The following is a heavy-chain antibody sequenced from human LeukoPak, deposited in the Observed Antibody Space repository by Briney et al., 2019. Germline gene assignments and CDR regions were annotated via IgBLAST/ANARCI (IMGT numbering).Heavy chain of an antibody. Sequence: GGSLRLSCAASGFTFTSYGMTWVRQAPGKGLEWVSSISSSSSYIYYSDSVKGRFTISRDNAKNSLYLQMNSLRAEDTAVYYCASEYYVILTDESNLFDYWVQGTQVTVSS. V-gene: IGHV3-21*01. D-gene: IGHD3-9*01. CDR3: ASEYYVILTDESNLFDY. J-gene: IGHJ4*02. CDR1: GFTFTSYG. CDR2: ISSSSSYI.